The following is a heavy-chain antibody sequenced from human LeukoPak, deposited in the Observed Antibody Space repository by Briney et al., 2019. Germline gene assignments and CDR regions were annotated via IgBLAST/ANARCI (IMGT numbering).Heavy chain of an antibody. D-gene: IGHD3-22*01. Sequence: PGGSLRLSCAASGFTFSNHSMNWVRQAPGKGLEWVSSISSSSRYIHYADSVKGRFTISRDNAKNSLYLQMNSLRAEDTAVYYCARDLLDYYDSSGYYYAAAFDYWGQGTLVTVSS. CDR2: ISSSSRYI. CDR3: ARDLLDYYDSSGYYYAAAFDY. J-gene: IGHJ4*02. V-gene: IGHV3-21*01. CDR1: GFTFSNHS.